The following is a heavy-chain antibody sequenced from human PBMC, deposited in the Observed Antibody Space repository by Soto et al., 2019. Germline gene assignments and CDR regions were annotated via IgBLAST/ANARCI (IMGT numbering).Heavy chain of an antibody. CDR1: GGTFSSYA. CDR3: ARDRGDYYDSSGYYNFDY. CDR2: TIPIFGTA. J-gene: IGHJ4*02. D-gene: IGHD3-22*01. V-gene: IGHV1-69*01. Sequence: QVQLVQSGAEVKKPGSSVKVSCKASGGTFSSYAISWVRQAPGQGLEWMGGTIPIFGTANYAQKFQGRVTITADESTSTAYMELSSLRSEDTAVYYCARDRGDYYDSSGYYNFDYWGQGTLVTVSS.